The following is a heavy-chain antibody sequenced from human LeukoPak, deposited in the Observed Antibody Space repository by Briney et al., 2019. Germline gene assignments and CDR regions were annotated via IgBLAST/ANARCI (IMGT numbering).Heavy chain of an antibody. D-gene: IGHD3-3*01. CDR1: GGTFSIYT. CDR3: ARGPIFGVAPNWFDP. J-gene: IGHJ5*02. Sequence: SVKLSCKASGGTFSIYTISWVRHAPGQGLEWMGRIIPILGIANYAQKFQGRVTITTDKSTSTAYMELSSLRSEDTAVYYCARGPIFGVAPNWFDPWGQGALVTVSS. V-gene: IGHV1-69*02. CDR2: IIPILGIA.